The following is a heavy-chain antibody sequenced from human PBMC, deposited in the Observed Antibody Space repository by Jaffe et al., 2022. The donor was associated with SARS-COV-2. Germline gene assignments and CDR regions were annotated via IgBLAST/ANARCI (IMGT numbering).Heavy chain of an antibody. J-gene: IGHJ4*02. D-gene: IGHD6-6*01. CDR3: TKTQYSNSPNFDF. CDR2: ISGSGGNT. V-gene: IGHV3-23*01. CDR1: GFIFSDYV. Sequence: EVQLLESGGGLIQPGGSLRLSCAASGFIFSDYVMSWVRQAPRKGLEWVSSISGSGGNTYYADSVKGRFTISRDNSKDTLFLQMSSLRVEDTAVYYCTKTQYSNSPNFDFWGQGALVTVSS.